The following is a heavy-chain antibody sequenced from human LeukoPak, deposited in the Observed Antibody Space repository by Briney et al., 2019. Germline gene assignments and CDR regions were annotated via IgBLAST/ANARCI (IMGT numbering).Heavy chain of an antibody. V-gene: IGHV4-31*03. D-gene: IGHD2-15*01. CDR2: IYYSGST. J-gene: IGHJ4*02. CDR3: ARVADCSGGSCSFDY. CDR1: GGSISSGGYY. Sequence: SETLSLTCTVSGGSISSGGYYWSWLRQHPGTGLEWIGYIYYSGSTYYNPSLKSRVTISVDKSKNQFSLKLSSVTAADTAVYYCARVADCSGGSCSFDYGGREPWSPSPQ.